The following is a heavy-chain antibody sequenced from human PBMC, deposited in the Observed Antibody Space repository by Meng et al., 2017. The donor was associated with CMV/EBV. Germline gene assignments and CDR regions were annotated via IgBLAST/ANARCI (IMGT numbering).Heavy chain of an antibody. CDR3: ARDRMTRDWFDP. J-gene: IGHJ5*02. Sequence: QVPGKGLEWMGRSDPSDSYTNYSPSFQGHVTISADKSISTAYLQWSSLKASDTAMYYCARDRMTRDWFDPWGQGTLVIVSS. D-gene: IGHD2-21*02. CDR2: SDPSDSYT. V-gene: IGHV5-10-1*01.